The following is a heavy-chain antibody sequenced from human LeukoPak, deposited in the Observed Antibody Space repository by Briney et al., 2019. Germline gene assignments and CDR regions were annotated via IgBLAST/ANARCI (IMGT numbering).Heavy chain of an antibody. D-gene: IGHD6-13*01. CDR3: ARVAAAGYYFDY. Sequence: SETLSLTCTVSGGSISSSSYYWGWIRQPPGKGLEWIGSIYYSGSTYYNPSLKSRVTISVDTSKNQFSLKLSSVTAADTAVYYCARVAAAGYYFDYWGQGTLVTVSS. CDR2: IYYSGST. J-gene: IGHJ4*02. CDR1: GGSISSSSYY. V-gene: IGHV4-39*01.